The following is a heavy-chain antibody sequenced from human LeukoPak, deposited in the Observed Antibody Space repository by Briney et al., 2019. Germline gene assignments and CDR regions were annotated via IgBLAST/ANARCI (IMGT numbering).Heavy chain of an antibody. CDR3: VRDLIAVTGTGFWFDP. CDR2: ISDDGSTK. V-gene: IGHV3-30-3*01. J-gene: IGHJ5*02. Sequence: GGSLRLSCAASGFTFSTYAIHWVRQAPGKGLEWVAVISDDGSTKYYAGSVKGRFTISRDNSKNMLYLQMNSLRAEDSAVYYCVRDLIAVTGTGFWFDPRGQGTLVTVSS. CDR1: GFTFSTYA. D-gene: IGHD6-19*01.